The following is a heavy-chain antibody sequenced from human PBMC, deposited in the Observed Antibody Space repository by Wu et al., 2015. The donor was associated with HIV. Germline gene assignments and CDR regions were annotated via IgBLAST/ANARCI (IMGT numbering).Heavy chain of an antibody. Sequence: QVQLVQSGAEVKKPGASVKVSCKASGYTFTGYYIHWVRQAPGQGLEWMGWINPYSGDTKYAQKFQGRVTMTRDTSIDTAYMELDSLRSDDTAVYYCARGGAAPYYFDYWGQGTLVTVSS. D-gene: IGHD6-13*01. J-gene: IGHJ4*02. V-gene: IGHV1-2*02. CDR2: INPYSGDT. CDR1: GYTFTGYY. CDR3: ARGGAAPYYFDY.